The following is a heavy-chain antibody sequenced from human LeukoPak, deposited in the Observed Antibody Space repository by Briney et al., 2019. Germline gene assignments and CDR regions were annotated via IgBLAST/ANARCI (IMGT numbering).Heavy chain of an antibody. CDR2: ISGSGHDI. V-gene: IGHV3-11*04. D-gene: IGHD6-13*01. J-gene: IGHJ4*02. CDR3: ARDGSYSSSWYFDY. Sequence: GGSLRLSCAASGFTFSDSYMTWVRQAPGKGVEWVAYISGSGHDINYSDSVKGRFTISRDNAKNSLYLQMNSLRAEDTAVYYCARDGSYSSSWYFDYWGQGTLVTVSS. CDR1: GFTFSDSY.